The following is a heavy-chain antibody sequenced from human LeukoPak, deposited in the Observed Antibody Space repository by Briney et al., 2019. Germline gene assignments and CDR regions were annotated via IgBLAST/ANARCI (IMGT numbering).Heavy chain of an antibody. D-gene: IGHD4-23*01. CDR2: IYNSGNT. CDR3: ARVIPGNDAFDI. J-gene: IGHJ3*02. Sequence: SETLSLTCTVSGGSISSYYWSWIRQPPGKGLEWIGYIYNSGNTNYNPSLKSRVTISVDTSKSQFSMKLSSVTTADTAVYFCARVIPGNDAFDIWGQGTMVTVSS. V-gene: IGHV4-59*01. CDR1: GGSISSYY.